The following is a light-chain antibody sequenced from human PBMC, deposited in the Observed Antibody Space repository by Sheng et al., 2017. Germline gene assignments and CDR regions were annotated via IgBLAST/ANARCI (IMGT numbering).Light chain of an antibody. CDR2: EAS. CDR1: QSISSW. J-gene: IGKJ1*01. CDR3: QQYSTYPWT. Sequence: DIQMTQSPSTLSASVGDRVTITCRASQSISSWLAWYQQKPGKAPNLLIYEASSSQSGVPSRFSGSASGTEFTLTISSLQPDDVATYYCQQYSTYPWTFGQGTKV. V-gene: IGKV1-5*03.